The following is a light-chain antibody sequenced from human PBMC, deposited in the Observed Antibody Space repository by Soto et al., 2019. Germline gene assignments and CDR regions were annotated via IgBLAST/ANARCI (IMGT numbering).Light chain of an antibody. J-gene: IGKJ1*01. CDR3: QQYGSSGT. V-gene: IGKV3-20*01. CDR1: QSVRNNY. Sequence: EIVSTQSPGTLSLSPGERATLSCRASQSVRNNYLAWYQQKPGQAPRLLIYGASNRATGIPDRFSGSGSGTDFTLTISRLEPEDFAVYYCQQYGSSGTFGQGTNVDI. CDR2: GAS.